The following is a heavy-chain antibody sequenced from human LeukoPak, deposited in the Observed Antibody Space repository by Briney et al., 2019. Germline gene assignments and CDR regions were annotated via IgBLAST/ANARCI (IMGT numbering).Heavy chain of an antibody. J-gene: IGHJ3*01. D-gene: IGHD1-26*01. V-gene: IGHV3-30*03. CDR2: ISYDGSNK. CDR3: VREASGVSSSAFDV. CDR1: GFTFSSYG. Sequence: PGRSLRLSCAASGFTFSSYGMHWVRQAPGKGLEWVAVISYDGSNKYYADSVKGRFTISRDNSKNTLYLQMNSLRVDDTAVYYCVREASGVSSSAFDVWGQGTMVTVSS.